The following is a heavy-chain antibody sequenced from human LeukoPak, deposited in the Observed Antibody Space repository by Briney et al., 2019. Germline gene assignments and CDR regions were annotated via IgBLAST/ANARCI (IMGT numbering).Heavy chain of an antibody. J-gene: IGHJ4*02. Sequence: SETPSLTCAVYGGSFSGYYWGWIRQPPGKGLEWIGSIDHSGSTYYNPSLRSRVTISVVTSKNQFSLKLRSVTAADTAVYYCARDSSGWSGKLDYWGQGTLVTVSS. CDR1: GGSFSGYY. V-gene: IGHV4-38-2*02. CDR2: IDHSGST. D-gene: IGHD6-19*01. CDR3: ARDSSGWSGKLDY.